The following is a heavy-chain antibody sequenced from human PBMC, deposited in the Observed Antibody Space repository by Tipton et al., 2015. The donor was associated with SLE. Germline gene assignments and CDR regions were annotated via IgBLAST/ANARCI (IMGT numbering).Heavy chain of an antibody. D-gene: IGHD2-2*02. CDR2: IYHSGST. Sequence: TLSLTCNVSGASITSYFWSWIRQPPGKGLEWMGWIYHSGSTKYNPSLKSRVTISIDTSKKQFSLNLASVTAADTAVYYCARALWVDKDFEVPLAIRLRAFDIWGQGRMVTVSS. CDR1: GASITSYF. CDR3: ARALWVDKDFEVPLAIRLRAFDI. V-gene: IGHV4-59*08. J-gene: IGHJ3*02.